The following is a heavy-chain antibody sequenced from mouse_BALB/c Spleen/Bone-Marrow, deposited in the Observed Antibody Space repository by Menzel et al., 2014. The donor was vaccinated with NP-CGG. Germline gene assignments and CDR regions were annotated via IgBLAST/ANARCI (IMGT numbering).Heavy chain of an antibody. V-gene: IGHV1-69*01. Sequence: QVQLQQPGAELVMPGASVKMSCKASGYTFTDYWMPWVKQRPGQGLEWIGAIDTSDSYTSYNQKFKGKATLTVDESSSTAYMQLSSLTSEDSAVYYCARKYDYYYAMDYWGQGTSVTVSS. CDR3: ARKYDYYYAMDY. J-gene: IGHJ4*01. CDR1: GYTFTDYW. CDR2: IDTSDSYT. D-gene: IGHD2-4*01.